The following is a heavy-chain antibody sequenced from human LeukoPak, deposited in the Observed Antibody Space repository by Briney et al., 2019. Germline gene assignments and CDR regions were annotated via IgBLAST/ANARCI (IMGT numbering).Heavy chain of an antibody. CDR3: ARENGIAVAGRYFDY. CDR2: IYHSGST. CDR1: GGSISSSSYY. Sequence: SETLSLTCTVSGGSISSSSYYWGWIRQPPGKGLEWIGYIYHSGSTYYNPSLKSRVTISVDRSKNQFSLKLSSVTAADTAVYYCARENGIAVAGRYFDYWGQGTLVTVSS. D-gene: IGHD6-19*01. V-gene: IGHV4-30-2*01. J-gene: IGHJ4*02.